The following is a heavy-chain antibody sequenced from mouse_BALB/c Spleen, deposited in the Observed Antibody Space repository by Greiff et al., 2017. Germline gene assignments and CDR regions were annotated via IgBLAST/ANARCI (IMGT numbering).Heavy chain of an antibody. CDR3: ARSPLYYYGSSLAY. CDR1: GFSLSTSGMG. J-gene: IGHJ3*01. D-gene: IGHD1-1*01. Sequence: QVTLKVSGPGLLQPSQTLSLTCSFSGFSLSTSGMGVGWIRQPSGKGLEWLAHIWWDDDKRYNPALKSRLTISKDTSSNQVFLKIASVDTADTATYYCARSPLYYYGSSLAYWGQGTLVTVSA. CDR2: IWWDDDK. V-gene: IGHV8-8*01.